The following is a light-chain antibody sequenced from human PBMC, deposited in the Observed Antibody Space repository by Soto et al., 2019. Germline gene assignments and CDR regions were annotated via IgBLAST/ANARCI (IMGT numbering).Light chain of an antibody. CDR2: KAS. V-gene: IGKV1-5*03. CDR1: QTISSW. Sequence: DIQMTQSPSTLSGSVGDRVTITCRASQTISSWLAWYQQKPGKAHKLLIYKASTLKSGVPSRFSGSGSGTEFTLTISRLQPDDFATYYCQHYNSYSEAFGQGTRLEL. CDR3: QHYNSYSEA. J-gene: IGKJ5*01.